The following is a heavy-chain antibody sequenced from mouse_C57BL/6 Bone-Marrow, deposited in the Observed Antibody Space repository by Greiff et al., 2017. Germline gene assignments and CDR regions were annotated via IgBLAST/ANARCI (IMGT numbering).Heavy chain of an antibody. D-gene: IGHD2-1*01. V-gene: IGHV2-9*01. CDR2: IWGGGST. CDR3: AKRYHGNFEGFAY. CDR1: GFSLTSYG. J-gene: IGHJ3*01. Sequence: VQGVESGPGLVAPSQSLSITCTASGFSLTSYGVDWVRQPPGQGLEWLGGIWGGGSTNYNSALMSRLSISKDNSKSQVFLKMSSLQTDDTAMYYCAKRYHGNFEGFAYWGQGTLVTVSA.